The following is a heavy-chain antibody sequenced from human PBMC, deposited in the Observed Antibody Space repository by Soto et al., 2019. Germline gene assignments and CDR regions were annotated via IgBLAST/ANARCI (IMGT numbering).Heavy chain of an antibody. D-gene: IGHD3-22*01. V-gene: IGHV3-30*18. CDR1: GFTFSSYG. Sequence: GGSLRLSCAASGFTFSSYGMHWVRQAPGKGLEWVAVISYDGSNKYYADSVKGRFTISRDNSKNTLYLQMNSLRAEDTAVYYCAKDFDLYYYDSSGYISDYWGQGTLVTVSS. J-gene: IGHJ4*02. CDR2: ISYDGSNK. CDR3: AKDFDLYYYDSSGYISDY.